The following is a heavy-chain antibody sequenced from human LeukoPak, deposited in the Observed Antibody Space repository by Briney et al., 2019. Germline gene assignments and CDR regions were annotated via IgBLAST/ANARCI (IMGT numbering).Heavy chain of an antibody. CDR3: ARGPRITLIRGGQWYYYMDV. V-gene: IGHV1-8*03. J-gene: IGHJ6*03. Sequence: ASVKVSCKASGYTFTSYDINWVRQATGQGLEWMGWMNPNSGNTDYAQKFQGRVTITRNTSISTAYMELSSLRSEDTAVYYCARGPRITLIRGGQWYYYMDVWGKGTTVTISS. CDR2: MNPNSGNT. CDR1: GYTFTSYD. D-gene: IGHD3-10*01.